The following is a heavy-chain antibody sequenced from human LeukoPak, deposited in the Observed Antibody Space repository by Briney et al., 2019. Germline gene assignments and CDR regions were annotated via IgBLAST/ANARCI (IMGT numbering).Heavy chain of an antibody. CDR3: ARGSGSYHYSYYYGLDV. CDR1: GGSISGYY. J-gene: IGHJ6*02. CDR2: VYSSGTT. V-gene: IGHV4-59*01. Sequence: SETLSLTCTVSGGSISGYYWTWVRQPPGKGLEWIGYVYSSGTTNYNPSLKSRVTISIDTSNNQFSLNLTSVTTADTAVYYCARGSGSYHYSYYYGLDVWGQGTTVTVSS. D-gene: IGHD1-26*01.